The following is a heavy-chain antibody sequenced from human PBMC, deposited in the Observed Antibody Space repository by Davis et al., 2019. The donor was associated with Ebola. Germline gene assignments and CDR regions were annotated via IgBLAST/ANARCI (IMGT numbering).Heavy chain of an antibody. CDR2: IYYSGST. CDR3: ARTSTWGYCSSTSCRPGELGY. Sequence: MPGGSLRLSCAVYGGSFSGYYWSWIRQPPGKGLEWIGYIYYSGSTNYNPSLKSRVTISVDTSKNQFSLKLSSVTAADTAVYYCARTSTWGYCSSTSCRPGELGYWGQGTLVTVSS. D-gene: IGHD2-2*01. J-gene: IGHJ4*02. V-gene: IGHV4-59*08. CDR1: GGSFSGYY.